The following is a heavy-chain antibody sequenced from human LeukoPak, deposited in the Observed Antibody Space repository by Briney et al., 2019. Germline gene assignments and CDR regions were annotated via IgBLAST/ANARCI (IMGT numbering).Heavy chain of an antibody. Sequence: PGGSLRLSCAASGFTVSSNYMSWVRQAPGKGLEWVSVIYSGGSTYYADSVKGRFTISRDNSKNTLYLQMNSLRAEDTAVYYCARVERRLQFSLIDYWGQGTLVTVSS. CDR1: GFTVSSNY. V-gene: IGHV3-53*01. D-gene: IGHD5-24*01. CDR2: IYSGGST. CDR3: ARVERRLQFSLIDY. J-gene: IGHJ4*02.